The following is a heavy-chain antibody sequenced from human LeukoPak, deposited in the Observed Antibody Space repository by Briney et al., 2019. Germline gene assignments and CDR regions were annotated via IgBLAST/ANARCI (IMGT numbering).Heavy chain of an antibody. CDR2: IYYSGST. CDR1: GGSISSSSYY. D-gene: IGHD3-9*01. V-gene: IGHV4-39*07. CDR3: ARSYYDILTGYRYFDY. Sequence: PSETLSLTCTVSGGSISSSSYYWGWIRQPPGKGLEWIGSIYYSGSTYYNPSLKSRVTISVDTSKNQFSLKLSSVTAADTAVYYCARSYYDILTGYRYFDYWGQGTLVTVSS. J-gene: IGHJ4*02.